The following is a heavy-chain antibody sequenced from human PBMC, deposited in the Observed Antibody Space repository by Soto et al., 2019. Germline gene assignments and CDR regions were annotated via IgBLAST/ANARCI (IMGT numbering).Heavy chain of an antibody. Sequence: QVQLQESGPGLVKPSGTLSLTCVVPGVSISSHEWWTWVRQPPGKGLEWIGESHESGNTNYNSSLGSRVTISVDKSKNQFSLKLSSVTVADTAVYYCATKGSNRFYWGQGTLVTVSS. V-gene: IGHV4-4*02. CDR2: SHESGNT. D-gene: IGHD6-13*01. CDR1: GVSISSHEW. CDR3: ATKGSNRFY. J-gene: IGHJ4*02.